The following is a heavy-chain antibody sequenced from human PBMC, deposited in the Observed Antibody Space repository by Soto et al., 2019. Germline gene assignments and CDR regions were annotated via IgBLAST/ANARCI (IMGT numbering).Heavy chain of an antibody. CDR1: GSIFSSCA. V-gene: IGHV3-23*01. CDR2: ISGSGGST. CDR3: ANTVSSSSWFLVDYYYGMDV. Sequence: LRLSCAASGSIFSSCAMSWVRQATVKGLEWVSAISGSGGSTYYADSVKGRFTISRDNSKNTLYLQMNSLRAEDTAVYYCANTVSSSSWFLVDYYYGMDVWGQGTTVTVSS. J-gene: IGHJ6*02. D-gene: IGHD6-13*01.